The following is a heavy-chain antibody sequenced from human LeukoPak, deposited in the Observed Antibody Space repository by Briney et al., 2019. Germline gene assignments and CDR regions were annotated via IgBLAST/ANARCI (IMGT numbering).Heavy chain of an antibody. D-gene: IGHD5-18*01. CDR3: TRGGYSYGFNWFDP. CDR1: GFTFSGSA. V-gene: IGHV3-73*01. Sequence: GGSLRLSCAASGFTFSGSAMHWVRQASGKGLEWVGRIRSKANSYATAYAASVKGRFTISRDDSKNTAYLQMNSLKTEDTAVYYCTRGGYSYGFNWFDPWDQGTLVTVSS. CDR2: IRSKANSYAT. J-gene: IGHJ5*02.